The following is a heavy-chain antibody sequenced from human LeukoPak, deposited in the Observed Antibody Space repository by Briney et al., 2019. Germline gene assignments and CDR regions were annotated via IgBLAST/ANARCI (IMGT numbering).Heavy chain of an antibody. Sequence: PGRSLRLSCAASRFTFSNYAMHWVRQAPGKGLEWVAVISYDGSNKYYADSVKGRFTISRDISKNTLYLQMNSLRAVDTAVYYCARDRTRDGYNQGRVFDYWGQGTLVTVSS. CDR1: RFTFSNYA. J-gene: IGHJ4*02. D-gene: IGHD5-24*01. CDR3: ARDRTRDGYNQGRVFDY. CDR2: ISYDGSNK. V-gene: IGHV3-30-3*01.